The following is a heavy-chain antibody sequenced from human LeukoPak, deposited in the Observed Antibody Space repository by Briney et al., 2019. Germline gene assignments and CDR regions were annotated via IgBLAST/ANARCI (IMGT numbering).Heavy chain of an antibody. CDR3: ARGRQFNSKRIRYCSGGSCYLGYYYMDV. J-gene: IGHJ6*03. CDR1: GGSFSGYY. Sequence: ASETLSLTCAVYGGSFSGYYWSWIRQPPGKGLEWIGEINHSGSTNYNPSLKSRVTISVDTSKNQFSLKLSSVTAADTAVYYCARGRQFNSKRIRYCSGGSCYLGYYYMDVWGKGTTVTISS. V-gene: IGHV4-34*01. CDR2: INHSGST. D-gene: IGHD2-15*01.